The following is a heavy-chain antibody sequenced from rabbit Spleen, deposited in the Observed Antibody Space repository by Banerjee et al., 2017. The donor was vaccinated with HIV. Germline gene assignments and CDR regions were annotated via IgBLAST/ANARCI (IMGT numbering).Heavy chain of an antibody. V-gene: IGHV1S40*01. D-gene: IGHD8-1*01. J-gene: IGHJ6*01. CDR1: GFSFSSSYY. CDR2: IYVGGSGSA. Sequence: QSLEESGGDMVKPGASLTLTCTASGFSFSSSYYMCWVRQAPGKGLEWIARIYVGGSGSAYYASWAKARFTISKTSSTVTLQMTSLTAADTATYFCARDSGSSFSTYGMDLWGPGTLVTVS. CDR3: ARDSGSSFSTYGMDL.